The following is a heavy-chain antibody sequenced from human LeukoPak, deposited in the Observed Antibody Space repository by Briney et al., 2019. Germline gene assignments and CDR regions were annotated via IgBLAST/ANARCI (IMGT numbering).Heavy chain of an antibody. CDR2: FDPEDGET. D-gene: IGHD3-9*01. Sequence: ASVKVSCKVSGYTLTELSMHWVRQAPGKGLEWMGGFDPEDGETIYAQKFQGRVTMTEDTSTDTAYMELSGLRSEDTAVYYCATGSTYYDILTGYSHYYYGMDVWGQGTTVTVSS. J-gene: IGHJ6*02. V-gene: IGHV1-24*01. CDR1: GYTLTELS. CDR3: ATGSTYYDILTGYSHYYYGMDV.